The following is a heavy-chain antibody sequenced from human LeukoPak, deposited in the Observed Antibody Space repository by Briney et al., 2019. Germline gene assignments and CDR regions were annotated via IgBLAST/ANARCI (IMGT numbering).Heavy chain of an antibody. CDR2: ISSSSSYI. CDR3: ARDMSTRYYDFWSGNKNYFDY. Sequence: PGGSLRLSCEASGFSVSSNDMSWVRQAPGKGLEWVSSISSSSSYIYYADSVKGRFTISRDNAKNSLYLQMNSLRAEDTAVYYCARDMSTRYYDFWSGNKNYFDYWGQGTLVTVSS. D-gene: IGHD3-3*01. J-gene: IGHJ4*02. V-gene: IGHV3-21*01. CDR1: GFSVSSND.